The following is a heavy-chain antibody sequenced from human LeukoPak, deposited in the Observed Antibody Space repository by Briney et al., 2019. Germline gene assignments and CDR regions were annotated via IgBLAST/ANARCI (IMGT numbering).Heavy chain of an antibody. CDR1: GFTFSTYA. CDR2: ISGSGGGT. CDR3: AKRGYDSNGYYGYFDY. J-gene: IGHJ4*02. Sequence: GGSLRLSCAASGFTFSTYAMSWVRQAPGKGLEWVSVISGSGGGTYYADSVEGRFTISRDNSKNTLYLQMNSLRVEDTAAYYCAKRGYDSNGYYGYFDYWGQGALVTVSS. V-gene: IGHV3-23*01. D-gene: IGHD3-22*01.